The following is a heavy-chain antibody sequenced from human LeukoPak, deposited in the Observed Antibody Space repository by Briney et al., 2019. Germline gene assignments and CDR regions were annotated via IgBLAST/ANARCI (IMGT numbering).Heavy chain of an antibody. CDR3: ARHGLIAARHAFDI. J-gene: IGHJ3*02. Sequence: SETLSLTCTVSGGSISSYYWSWIRQPAGKGLEWIGRMYTSGSTNYNPSLKSRVTISVDTSKNQFSLKLSSVTAADTAVFYCARHGLIAARHAFDIWGQGTMVTVSS. CDR2: MYTSGST. V-gene: IGHV4-4*07. CDR1: GGSISSYY. D-gene: IGHD6-13*01.